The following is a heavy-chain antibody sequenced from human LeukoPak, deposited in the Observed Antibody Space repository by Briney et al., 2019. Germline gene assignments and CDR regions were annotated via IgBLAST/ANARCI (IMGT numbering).Heavy chain of an antibody. D-gene: IGHD2-15*01. CDR1: GFTFSSYG. CDR3: AKDESGYCSGGSCYTLEY. CDR2: ISYDGSNK. Sequence: GGSLRLSCAAPGFTFSSYGMHWVRQAPGKGLEWVAVISYDGSNKYYADSVKGRFTISRDNSKNTLYLQMNSLRAEDTAVYYCAKDESGYCSGGSCYTLEYWGQGTLVTVSS. V-gene: IGHV3-30*18. J-gene: IGHJ4*02.